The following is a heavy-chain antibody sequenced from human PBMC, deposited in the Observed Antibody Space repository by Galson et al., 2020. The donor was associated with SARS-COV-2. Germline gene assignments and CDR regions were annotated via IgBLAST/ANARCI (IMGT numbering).Heavy chain of an antibody. V-gene: IGHV3-33*01. Sequence: GGSLRLSCAASGFTFSSYGMHWVRQAPGKGLEWVTVIWYDGSNKYYADSVKGRFTISRDNSKNTLYLQMNSLRAEDTAVYYCARDWSGSDSYYYYYGMDVWGQGTTVTVSS. D-gene: IGHD1-26*01. CDR2: IWYDGSNK. J-gene: IGHJ6*02. CDR3: ARDWSGSDSYYYYYGMDV. CDR1: GFTFSSYG.